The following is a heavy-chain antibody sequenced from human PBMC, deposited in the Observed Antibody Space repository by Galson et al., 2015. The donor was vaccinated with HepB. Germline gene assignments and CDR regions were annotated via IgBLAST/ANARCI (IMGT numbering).Heavy chain of an antibody. V-gene: IGHV3-23*01. Sequence: SLRLSCAASGFTFSSYAMTWVRQAPGKGLEWVSSISGSGGSTYYPDSVKGRFTISRDNSKSTLYLQMNSLRAEDTAVYYCAKEGYSSSPVGWFDPWGQGTLVTVSS. CDR3: AKEGYSSSPVGWFDP. CDR2: ISGSGGST. J-gene: IGHJ5*02. CDR1: GFTFSSYA. D-gene: IGHD6-6*01.